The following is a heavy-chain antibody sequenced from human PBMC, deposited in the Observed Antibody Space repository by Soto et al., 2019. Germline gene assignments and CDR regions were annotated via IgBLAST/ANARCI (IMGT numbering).Heavy chain of an antibody. CDR1: GGTFSSYA. J-gene: IGHJ6*02. CDR2: SIPIFGTA. Sequence: QVQLVQSGAEVKKPGSSVKVSCKASGGTFSSYAISWVRQAPGQGLEWMGGSIPIFGTANYAQKFQGRVTITADESTSTAYMELSSLRSEDTAVYYCAREGPRIAAAGQYYYGMDVWGQGTTVTVSS. CDR3: AREGPRIAAAGQYYYGMDV. D-gene: IGHD6-13*01. V-gene: IGHV1-69*01.